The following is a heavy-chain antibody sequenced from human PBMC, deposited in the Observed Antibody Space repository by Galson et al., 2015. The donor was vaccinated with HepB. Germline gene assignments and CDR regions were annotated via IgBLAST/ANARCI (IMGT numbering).Heavy chain of an antibody. D-gene: IGHD4-17*01. J-gene: IGHJ5*02. V-gene: IGHV3-7*03. CDR1: GFTFSSYW. CDR3: ASRLNGDFSNWFDP. Sequence: SLRLSCAASGFTFSSYWMSWVRQAPGKGLEWVANIKQDGSEKYYVDSVKGRFTISRDNAKNSLYLQMNSQRAEDTAVYYCASRLNGDFSNWFDPWGQGTLVTVSS. CDR2: IKQDGSEK.